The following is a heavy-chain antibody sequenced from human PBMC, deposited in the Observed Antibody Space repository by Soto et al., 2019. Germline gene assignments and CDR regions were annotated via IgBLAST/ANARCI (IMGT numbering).Heavy chain of an antibody. CDR2: ISYDGSNK. Sequence: QVQLVESGGGVVQPGRSLRLSCAASGFTCSSYGMHWVRQAPGKGLEWVAVISYDGSNKYYADSVKGRFTISRDNSKSGLCLQLDSLRAEDTAVYYCAKTRHQRIAARPPFDYWGQGTLVTVSS. V-gene: IGHV3-30*18. J-gene: IGHJ4*02. D-gene: IGHD6-6*01. CDR3: AKTRHQRIAARPPFDY. CDR1: GFTCSSYG.